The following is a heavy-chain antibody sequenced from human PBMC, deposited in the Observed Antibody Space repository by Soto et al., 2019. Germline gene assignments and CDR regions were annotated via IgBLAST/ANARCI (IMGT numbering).Heavy chain of an antibody. CDR2: ISGGGGNT. D-gene: IGHD6-19*01. CDR3: AKDRGAGGRFSGIAVAGIPS. J-gene: IGHJ5*02. CDR1: GFTFSSYA. Sequence: EVQLLESGGGLVQPGGSLRLSCAASGFTFSSYAMSWVRQTPGKGLEWVSGISGGGGNTYYADSVTGRFTIHRDNSRNTLYLQMNSLRAADTAIYYCAKDRGAGGRFSGIAVAGIPSWGQGTLVTVSS. V-gene: IGHV3-23*01.